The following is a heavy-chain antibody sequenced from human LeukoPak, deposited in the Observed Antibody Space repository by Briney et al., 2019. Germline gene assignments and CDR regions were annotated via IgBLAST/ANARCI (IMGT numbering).Heavy chain of an antibody. V-gene: IGHV5-51*01. J-gene: IGHJ4*02. Sequence: GESLKISCKGSGYSFTCYWIGWVRQMPGKGLEWMGIMYPGDSDTRYRPSFEGQVTISADKSISTAYLQWSSLKASDTAMYYCARFGTYDLLGDYWGQGTLVTVSS. CDR1: GYSFTCYW. CDR2: MYPGDSDT. D-gene: IGHD3-16*01. CDR3: ARFGTYDLLGDY.